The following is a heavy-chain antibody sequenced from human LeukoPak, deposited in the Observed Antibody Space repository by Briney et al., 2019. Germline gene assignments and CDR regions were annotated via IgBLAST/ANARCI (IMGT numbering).Heavy chain of an antibody. CDR1: GGSISISNW. V-gene: IGHV4-4*02. CDR2: MYHSGST. D-gene: IGHD2-2*01. J-gene: IGHJ6*04. CDR3: ARDRIVVVPYYYYGMDV. Sequence: PSGTLSLTCAVSGGSISISNWWSWVRQPPGKGLEWIGEMYHSGSTNYNPSLKSRVTISVDKSKNQFSLKLSSVTAADTAVYYCARDRIVVVPYYYYGMDVWGKGTTVTVSS.